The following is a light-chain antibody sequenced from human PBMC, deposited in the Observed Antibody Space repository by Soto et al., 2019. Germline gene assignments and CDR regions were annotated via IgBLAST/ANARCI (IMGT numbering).Light chain of an antibody. Sequence: EIVMTQSPATLSVSPGERATLSCRASQSVSSNLAWYQQKPGQAPRLLIYGASTKAPGIPARFSGSGSGTEFTRTISILQSEDFAVYYCQQYNNWPLAISFGQGTRLVIK. CDR1: QSVSSN. CDR2: GAS. J-gene: IGKJ5*01. CDR3: QQYNNWPLAIS. V-gene: IGKV3-15*01.